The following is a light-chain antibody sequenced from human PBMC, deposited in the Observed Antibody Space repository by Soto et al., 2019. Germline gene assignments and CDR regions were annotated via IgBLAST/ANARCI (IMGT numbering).Light chain of an antibody. Sequence: EVVITQSQATPSVSPGERATLYCRASQGISSNLAWYQQKPGQAPRLLILGASTRASGIPDRFSGSGSGTDFTLTISRLEPEDFAVYYCPQYDSSPLTFGGVTKVDIK. J-gene: IGKJ4*01. CDR3: PQYDSSPLT. CDR1: QGISSN. CDR2: GAS. V-gene: IGKV3-15*01.